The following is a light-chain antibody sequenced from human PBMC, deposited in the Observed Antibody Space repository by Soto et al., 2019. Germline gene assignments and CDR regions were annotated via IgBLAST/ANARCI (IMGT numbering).Light chain of an antibody. CDR1: NGHSHYT. CDR3: QAWGTGVV. V-gene: IGLV4-69*01. CDR2: LNSDGTH. Sequence: QPVLTQSSSASASLGASVKLTCTLSNGHSHYTIAWHQQPPEKGPRFLMKLNSDGTHIKGDGIPDRFSGSSSGAERYLTISGLHSEDEATYFCQAWGTGVVFGGGTKLTVL. J-gene: IGLJ2*01.